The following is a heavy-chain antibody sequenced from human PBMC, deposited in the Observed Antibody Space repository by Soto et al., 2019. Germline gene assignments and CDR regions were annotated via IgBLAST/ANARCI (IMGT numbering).Heavy chain of an antibody. D-gene: IGHD4-17*01. V-gene: IGHV1-18*01. Sequence: QAHLVQSGPEVKKPGASVKVSCKGSGYIFTRYGIAWVRQAPGQGLEWMGWISAHNGKTEYAEKFQGRVTVTRDTSTSTAYLELRSLRSDDTALYYCARGRYGDYSGQGALVTVSS. CDR2: ISAHNGKT. J-gene: IGHJ4*02. CDR3: ARGRYGDY. CDR1: GYIFTRYG.